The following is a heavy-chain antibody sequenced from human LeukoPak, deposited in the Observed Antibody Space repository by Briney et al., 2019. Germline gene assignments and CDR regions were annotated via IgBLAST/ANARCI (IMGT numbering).Heavy chain of an antibody. CDR2: ISYDGSNK. J-gene: IGHJ4*02. V-gene: IGHV3-30*18. D-gene: IGHD5-12*01. Sequence: GGSLRLSCAASGFTFSSYAMSWVRQAPGKGLEWVAVISYDGSNKYYADSVKGRFTISRDNSKNTLYLQMNSLRAEDTAVYYCAKDLYSGYDYVVYWGQGTLVTVSS. CDR3: AKDLYSGYDYVVY. CDR1: GFTFSSYA.